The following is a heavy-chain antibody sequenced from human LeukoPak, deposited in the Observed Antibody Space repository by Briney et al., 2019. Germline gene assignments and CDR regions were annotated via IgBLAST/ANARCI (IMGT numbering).Heavy chain of an antibody. CDR2: ISSSSYI. CDR3: AKDQYRDYFRGADY. V-gene: IGHV3-21*04. J-gene: IGHJ4*02. Sequence: PGGSLRLSCAASGFTFSSYSMNWVRQAPGKGLEWVSSISSSSYIYYADSVKGRFTISRDNAKNSLYLQMNSLRAEDTAVYYCAKDQYRDYFRGADYWGQGTLVTVSS. D-gene: IGHD2/OR15-2a*01. CDR1: GFTFSSYS.